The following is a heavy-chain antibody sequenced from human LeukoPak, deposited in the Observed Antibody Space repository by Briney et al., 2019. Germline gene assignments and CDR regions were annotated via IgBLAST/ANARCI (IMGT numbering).Heavy chain of an antibody. V-gene: IGHV3-11*01. CDR3: AKLRNYYDSSGYYYDY. J-gene: IGHJ4*02. D-gene: IGHD3-22*01. Sequence: GGSPRLSCAASEFAFSDYYMTWIRQAPGKGLEWVSYISSGGITMYYADSVKGRFTMSRDNAKNSLYLQMNSLRAEDTAVYYCAKLRNYYDSSGYYYDYWGQGTLVTVSS. CDR2: ISSGGITM. CDR1: EFAFSDYY.